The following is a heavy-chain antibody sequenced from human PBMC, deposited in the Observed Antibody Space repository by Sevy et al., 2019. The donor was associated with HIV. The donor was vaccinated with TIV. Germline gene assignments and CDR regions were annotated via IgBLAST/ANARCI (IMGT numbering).Heavy chain of an antibody. D-gene: IGHD3-22*01. CDR1: GYTLSELS. CDR2: FDPEDEET. Sequence: ASVKVSCKVSGYTLSELSMHWVRLAPGKGREWMGSFDPEDEETTYAQKFQGRVTMTEDTSTDTAYMELSSLRSEDTAVYYCATTKDYYDSSGSPFDYWGQGTLVTVSS. J-gene: IGHJ4*02. CDR3: ATTKDYYDSSGSPFDY. V-gene: IGHV1-24*01.